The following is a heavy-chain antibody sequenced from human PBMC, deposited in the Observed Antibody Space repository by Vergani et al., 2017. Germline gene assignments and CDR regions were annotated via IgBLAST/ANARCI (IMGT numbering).Heavy chain of an antibody. D-gene: IGHD2-8*01. CDR2: IRYDGTKR. CDR1: GFTFRIYG. J-gene: IGHJ6*03. CDR3: ARSGYCAHGVCYMTYYYYMDV. V-gene: IGHV3-30*02. Sequence: QVQLVESGGGVVQPGGSLRLPCIASGFTFRIYGMHWVRQAPGKGLEWVAFIRYDGTKRFYGDSVKGRFTISRDNSQTTVFLQMNSLRADDTAVYYCARSGYCAHGVCYMTYYYYMDVWGKGTAVTVSS.